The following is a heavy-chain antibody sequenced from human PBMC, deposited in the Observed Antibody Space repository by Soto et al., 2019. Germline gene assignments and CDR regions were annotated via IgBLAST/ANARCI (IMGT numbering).Heavy chain of an antibody. CDR1: GGSISSYY. CDR2: MYYSGIS. Sequence: PSETLSLTCTVSGGSISSYYWSWIRQPPGKGLEWIGYMYYSGISNYNPSLKSRVTILLDTPNNQFSLKLSSVTAADSAVYYCARGASGYYPLAWFDPWGQGTLVTVSS. V-gene: IGHV4-59*01. CDR3: ARGASGYYPLAWFDP. J-gene: IGHJ5*02. D-gene: IGHD3-3*01.